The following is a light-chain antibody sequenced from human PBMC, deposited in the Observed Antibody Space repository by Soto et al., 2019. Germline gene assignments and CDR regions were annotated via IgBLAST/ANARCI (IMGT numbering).Light chain of an antibody. CDR2: EAS. CDR3: QQHINWPLT. CDR1: QTVSSS. J-gene: IGKJ4*01. Sequence: EIVLTQSPATLSLSPGEIATLSCRTSQTVSSSLAWYQQKPVQAPRLLIYEASNRATGIPARFSGSGSGADFTITISSQEPEHFALYYFQQHINWPLTFGGGTKVEIK. V-gene: IGKV3-11*01.